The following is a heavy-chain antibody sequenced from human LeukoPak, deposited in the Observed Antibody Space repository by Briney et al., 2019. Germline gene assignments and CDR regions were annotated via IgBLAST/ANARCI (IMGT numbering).Heavy chain of an antibody. J-gene: IGHJ6*03. CDR3: ARVWRGVYYYYYYYMDV. CDR2: ISSSSSYI. V-gene: IGHV3-21*01. D-gene: IGHD3-3*01. Sequence: GGSLRLSCAASGFTFSSYSMNWVRQAPGKGLEWVSSISSSSSYIYYADSVKGRFTISRDNAKNSLYLQMNSLRAEDTAVYYCARVWRGVYYYYYYYMDVWGKGTTVTVSS. CDR1: GFTFSSYS.